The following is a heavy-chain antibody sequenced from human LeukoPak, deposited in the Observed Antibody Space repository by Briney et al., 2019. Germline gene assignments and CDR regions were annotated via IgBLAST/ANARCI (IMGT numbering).Heavy chain of an antibody. Sequence: SQTLSLTCTVSGGSISSGSFYWTWIRQPPGKGLERIGYIYYSGSTNYNPSLKSRVTISVDTSKNQFSLKLSSVTAADTAVYYCARRVHCSGRSCYLDYWGQGTLVTVSS. D-gene: IGHD2-15*01. CDR3: ARRVHCSGRSCYLDY. CDR2: IYYSGST. J-gene: IGHJ4*02. V-gene: IGHV4-61*01. CDR1: GGSISSGSFY.